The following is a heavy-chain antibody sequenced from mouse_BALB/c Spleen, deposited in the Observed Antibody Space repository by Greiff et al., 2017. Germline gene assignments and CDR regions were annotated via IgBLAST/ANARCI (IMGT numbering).Heavy chain of an antibody. CDR1: GYTFTSYV. CDR2: INPYNDGT. Sequence: VQLQQSGPELVKPGASVKMSSKASGYTFTSYVMHWVKQKPGQGLEWIGYINPYNDGTKYNEKFKGKATLTSDKSSSTAYMELSSLTSEDSAVYYGARSPRYGNYWYFDVWGAGTTVTVSS. CDR3: ARSPRYGNYWYFDV. D-gene: IGHD2-1*01. J-gene: IGHJ1*01. V-gene: IGHV1-14*01.